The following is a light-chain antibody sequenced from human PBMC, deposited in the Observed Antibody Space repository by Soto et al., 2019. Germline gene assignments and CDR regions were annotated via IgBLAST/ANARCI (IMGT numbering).Light chain of an antibody. CDR2: GAS. V-gene: IGKV3-20*01. CDR3: QQFSSYPLT. Sequence: EIVMTQSPPTLSVSPGERATLSCRASQSVGSKLAWYQQRPGQAPRLLIYGASSRATGIPDRFSGSGSGTDFTLTISRLEPEDFAVYYCQQFSSYPLTFGGGTKVDIK. J-gene: IGKJ4*01. CDR1: QSVGSK.